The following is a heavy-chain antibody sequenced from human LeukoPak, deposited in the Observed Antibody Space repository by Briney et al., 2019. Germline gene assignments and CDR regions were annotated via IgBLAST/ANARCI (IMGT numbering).Heavy chain of an antibody. J-gene: IGHJ5*02. V-gene: IGHV4-34*01. CDR3: ARGSYDFWSGYTNWFDP. CDR2: INHSGSA. CDR1: GGSFTGYY. D-gene: IGHD3-3*01. Sequence: SETLSLTCAVYGGSFTGYYWSWVRQSPGKGLEWMGEINHSGSANYNPYLKTRVTISGAMSTNQFSLNLTSVTAADTAVYYCARGSYDFWSGYTNWFDPWGQGTLVTVSS.